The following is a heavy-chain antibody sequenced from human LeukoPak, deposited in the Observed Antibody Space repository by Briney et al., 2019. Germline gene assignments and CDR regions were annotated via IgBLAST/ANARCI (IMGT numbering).Heavy chain of an antibody. J-gene: IGHJ6*03. D-gene: IGHD1-26*01. CDR3: ARDVGATDYYYYYMDV. Sequence: PGGSLRLSCAASGFTFSSYSMNWVRQAPGKGLEWVSSISSSSSYIYYADSVKGRFTISRDNAKNSLYLQMNSLRAEDTAVYYCARDVGATDYYYYYMDVWGKGTTVTVSS. CDR1: GFTFSSYS. V-gene: IGHV3-21*01. CDR2: ISSSSSYI.